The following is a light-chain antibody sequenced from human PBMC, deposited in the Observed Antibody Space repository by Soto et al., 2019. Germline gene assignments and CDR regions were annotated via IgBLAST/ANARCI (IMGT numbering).Light chain of an antibody. CDR2: NAL. CDR1: QSVSTN. Sequence: EIFMTQSPATLSVSRWEIATLSWRASQSVSTNLAWYQQKPGQAPRLLIYNALTRATGIPARFSGSGSGTEFTLTISSLQSEDFAFYYCQQCNNWPRTFGQGTKVDIK. V-gene: IGKV3-15*01. J-gene: IGKJ1*01. CDR3: QQCNNWPRT.